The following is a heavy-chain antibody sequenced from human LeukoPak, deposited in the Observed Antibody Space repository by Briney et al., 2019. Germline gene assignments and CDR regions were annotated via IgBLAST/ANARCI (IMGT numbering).Heavy chain of an antibody. J-gene: IGHJ5*02. D-gene: IGHD3-10*01. CDR2: IYYSGST. CDR1: GASISSYF. CDR3: ARDSGTTGEVKFDP. V-gene: IGHV4-59*12. Sequence: SETLSLTCTVSGASISSYFWSWIRQPPGKGLEWIGYIYYSGSTNYNPSLKSRVTISVDTSKNQFSLKLSSVTAADTAVYYCARDSGTTGEVKFDPWGQGTLVTVSS.